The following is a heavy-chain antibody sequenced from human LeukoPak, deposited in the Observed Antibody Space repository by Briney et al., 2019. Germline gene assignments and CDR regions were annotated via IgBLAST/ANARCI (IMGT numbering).Heavy chain of an antibody. D-gene: IGHD5-24*01. CDR2: IIPIFDEA. CDR3: ERRPERWPQNHRTLDN. J-gene: IGHJ4*02. Sequence: ASVKVSCKASRGTFSNYVISWVRQAPGQGLEWMGRIIPIFDEAIYAQRFQGRLTITADRSTFTAYMELSNLSSEDTAVYYCERRPERWPQNHRTLDNWGQGTLVTVSS. CDR1: RGTFSNYV. V-gene: IGHV1-69*04.